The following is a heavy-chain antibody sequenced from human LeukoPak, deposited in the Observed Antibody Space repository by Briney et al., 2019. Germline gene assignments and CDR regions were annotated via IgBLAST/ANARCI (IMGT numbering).Heavy chain of an antibody. V-gene: IGHV4-31*03. CDR3: ARATYYYDSSGSTKAQFDY. J-gene: IGHJ4*02. CDR1: GGSISSGGCY. CDR2: IYYSGST. D-gene: IGHD3-22*01. Sequence: SETLSLTCTVSGGSISSGGCYWSWIRQHPGKGLEWIGYIYYSGSTYYNPSRKSRVTISVDTSKNQFSLKLSSVTAADTAVYYCARATYYYDSSGSTKAQFDYWGQGTLVTVSS.